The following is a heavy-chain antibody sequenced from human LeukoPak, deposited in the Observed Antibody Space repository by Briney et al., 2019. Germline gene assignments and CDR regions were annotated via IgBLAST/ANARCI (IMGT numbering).Heavy chain of an antibody. CDR2: IWYDGSNK. D-gene: IGHD3-22*01. V-gene: IGHV3-33*01. CDR3: ARDDSSGYNDY. CDR1: GFTFSSYG. Sequence: GGSLRLSCAASGFTFSSYGMHWVRQAPGKGLEWVAVIWYDGSNKYYADSVKGRFTISRDNSKNTLYLQMNSLRAEDTAVYYCARDDSSGYNDYWGQGTLVTVSS. J-gene: IGHJ4*02.